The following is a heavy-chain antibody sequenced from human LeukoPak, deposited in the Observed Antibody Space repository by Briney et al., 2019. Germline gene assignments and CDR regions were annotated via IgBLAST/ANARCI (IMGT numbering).Heavy chain of an antibody. J-gene: IGHJ5*02. CDR2: ISSSGHTT. CDR1: GFTFSAFP. D-gene: IGHD6-19*01. Sequence: PGGSLRLSCAASGFTFSAFPMSWVRQAPGKGLEWVSGISSSGHTTYYADSVKGRFTISRDNAKNSLYLQMNSLRAEDTAVYYCASADSGRNSFAPWGQGTLVIVSS. V-gene: IGHV3-23*01. CDR3: ASADSGRNSFAP.